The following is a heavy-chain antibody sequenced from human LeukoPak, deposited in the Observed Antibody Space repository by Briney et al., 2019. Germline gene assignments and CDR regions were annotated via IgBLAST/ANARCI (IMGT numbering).Heavy chain of an antibody. D-gene: IGHD4-17*01. CDR3: ARGVTTGVDAFDI. J-gene: IGHJ3*02. Sequence: GESLRLSCAASGFTFSSYWMTWVRQAPGKGLEWVANIKHDGSEKYYVDSVRGRFTISRDNAKNSLYLQMNSLRADDTAVYFCARGVTTGVDAFDIWGQGTMVTVSS. CDR2: IKHDGSEK. V-gene: IGHV3-7*01. CDR1: GFTFSSYW.